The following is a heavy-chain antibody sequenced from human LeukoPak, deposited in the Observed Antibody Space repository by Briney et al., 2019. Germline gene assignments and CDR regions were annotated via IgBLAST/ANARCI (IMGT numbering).Heavy chain of an antibody. Sequence: GGSLRLSCAASGFIFRSYAMNWVRQAPGKGLEWVSYITSSTRTIYYADSVKGRFTISGDNDKNSLYPQMSSLRDEDTAVYYCARGYTYHFDYWGRGTLVTVSS. J-gene: IGHJ4*02. CDR2: ITSSTRTI. CDR1: GFIFRSYA. V-gene: IGHV3-48*02. D-gene: IGHD5-12*01. CDR3: ARGYTYHFDY.